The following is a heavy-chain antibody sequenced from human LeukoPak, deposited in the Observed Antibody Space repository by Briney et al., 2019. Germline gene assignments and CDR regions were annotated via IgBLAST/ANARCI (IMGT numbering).Heavy chain of an antibody. Sequence: GGSLRLSCAASGFTFSSYWMSWVRQAPGKGLEWVANIKQDGSDKYYVDSVKGRFTISRDNAKNSVYLQMNSLRTEDTAVYYCARRRDGYSFSFDYWGQGTLVTVSS. V-gene: IGHV3-7*01. CDR1: GFTFSSYW. CDR3: ARRRDGYSFSFDY. J-gene: IGHJ4*02. CDR2: IKQDGSDK. D-gene: IGHD5-24*01.